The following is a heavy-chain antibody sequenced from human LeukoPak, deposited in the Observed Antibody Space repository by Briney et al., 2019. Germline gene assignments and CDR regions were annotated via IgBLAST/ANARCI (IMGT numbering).Heavy chain of an antibody. J-gene: IGHJ6*03. CDR1: GYSFTSYW. V-gene: IGHV5-51*01. CDR2: IYPGDSDT. CDR3: ARLRAARRRGDYYYYYYMDV. Sequence: GESLKISCKGSGYSFTSYWIGWVRQMPGKGLEWMGIIYPGDSDTRYSPSFQGQVTISADKSISTAYLQWSSLKASDTAMYYCARLRAARRRGDYYYYYYMDVWGKGTTVTVSS. D-gene: IGHD6-6*01.